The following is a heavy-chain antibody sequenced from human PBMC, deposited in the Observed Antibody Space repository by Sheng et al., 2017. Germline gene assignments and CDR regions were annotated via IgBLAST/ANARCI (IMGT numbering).Heavy chain of an antibody. J-gene: IGHJ5*02. CDR2: IRYDGSKK. CDR1: GFTFAVHG. CDR3: AKNAVPAAFDA. D-gene: IGHD2-2*01. Sequence: QVQLVESGGGVVQPGGSLRLSCVASGFTFAVHGMHWVRQAPGKGLEWVSFIRYDGSKKFYADSVKGRFTISRDNSKNMVYLQMNSLSAEDTAFYFCAKNAVPAAFDAWGQGTLVTVSS. V-gene: IGHV3-30*02.